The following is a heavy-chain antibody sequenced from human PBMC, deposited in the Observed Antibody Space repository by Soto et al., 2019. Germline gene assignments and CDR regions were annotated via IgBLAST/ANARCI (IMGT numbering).Heavy chain of an antibody. D-gene: IGHD2-2*01. J-gene: IGHJ4*01. Sequence: PGESLKISCKTSGYSFTSYWIGWVRQMPGKGMEWMGNIYPYDSDTRYSSSFQGQVTISADTSITTAYLQWSGLRASDTAMYFCARHLVGSTRGNFDYWGQGTLVTVSS. CDR1: GYSFTSYW. CDR3: ARHLVGSTRGNFDY. CDR2: IYPYDSDT. V-gene: IGHV5-51*01.